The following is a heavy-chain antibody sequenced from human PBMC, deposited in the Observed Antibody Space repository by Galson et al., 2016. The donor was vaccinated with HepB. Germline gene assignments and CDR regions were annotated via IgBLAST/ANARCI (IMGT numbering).Heavy chain of an antibody. CDR3: ARDLGGPDY. Sequence: SLRLSCAASGFTFDNYWMHWVRQAPGKGLVWVSRINNDGSNTRYADSVKGRFTISRDNTKNTLYLQMNGLRAEDTAVYYCARDLGGPDYWGQGTLVTVSS. CDR2: INNDGSNT. CDR1: GFTFDNYW. D-gene: IGHD2-15*01. V-gene: IGHV3-74*01. J-gene: IGHJ4*02.